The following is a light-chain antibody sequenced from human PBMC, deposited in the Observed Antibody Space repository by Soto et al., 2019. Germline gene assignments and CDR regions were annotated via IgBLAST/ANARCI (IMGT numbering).Light chain of an antibody. CDR1: SSDVGGYSY. Sequence: QSALAQPASVSGSPGQSITISCTGTSSDVGGYSYVSWYQQHPGKAPKLMIYEVSNRPSGVSNRFSGSKSGNTASLTISGLQAEDEADYYCSSYTSSSTLVFGEGTKVTVL. CDR3: SSYTSSSTLV. J-gene: IGLJ2*01. CDR2: EVS. V-gene: IGLV2-14*01.